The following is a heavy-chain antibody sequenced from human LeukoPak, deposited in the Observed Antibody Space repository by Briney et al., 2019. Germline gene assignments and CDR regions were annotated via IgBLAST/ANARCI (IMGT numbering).Heavy chain of an antibody. CDR1: GFTFSSHP. CDR3: VREISGYYAY. CDR2: ISSNGGST. D-gene: IGHD3-22*01. V-gene: IGHV3-64D*06. Sequence: GGSLRLSCSASGFTFSSHPMHWVRHAPGKGLEYVSVISSNGGSTYYADSVKGRFTISRDNSKNTLYLQMSSLRAEDTAVYYCVREISGYYAYWGQGTLVTVSS. J-gene: IGHJ4*02.